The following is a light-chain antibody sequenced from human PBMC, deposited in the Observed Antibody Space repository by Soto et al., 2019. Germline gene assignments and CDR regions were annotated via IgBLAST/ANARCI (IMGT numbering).Light chain of an antibody. J-gene: IGLJ1*01. CDR2: DVS. V-gene: IGLV2-8*01. CDR1: SSDVGGHNS. CDR3: SSYAGNNDYV. Sequence: QSALTQPPSASGSPGQSVTISCTGTSSDVGGHNSVSWYQQHPGKAPKLIIYDVSKRPSGVPDRFSGSKSSNTASMTVSGLQAEDEADYYCSSYAGNNDYVFGTGTKLTVL.